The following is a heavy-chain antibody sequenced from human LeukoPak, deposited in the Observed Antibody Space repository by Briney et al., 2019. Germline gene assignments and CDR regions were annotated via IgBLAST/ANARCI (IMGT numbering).Heavy chain of an antibody. D-gene: IGHD3-22*01. CDR1: GGSISSYY. V-gene: IGHV4-59*08. J-gene: IGHJ4*02. CDR2: IYYSGST. Sequence: SETLSLTCTVSGGSISSYYWSWIRQPPGKGLEWIGYIYYSGSTNYNPSLKSRVTISVDTSKNQFSLKLSSVTAADTAVYYRAGHYDSSGYYSDYWGQGTLVTVSS. CDR3: AGHYDSSGYYSDY.